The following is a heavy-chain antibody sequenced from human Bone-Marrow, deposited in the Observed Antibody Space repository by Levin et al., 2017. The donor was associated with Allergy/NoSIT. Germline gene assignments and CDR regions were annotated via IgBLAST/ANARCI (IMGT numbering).Heavy chain of an antibody. CDR1: GHSISSGYYY. Sequence: SETLSLTCTVSGHSISSGYYYWDWIRQSPGKELEWIGNVFQSGSTSYNPSLRGRVTISVDKSKNQFSLDLTSVTAADTAFYYCARSLAVAGNRFDFWGQGVLVTVSS. D-gene: IGHD6-19*01. CDR2: VFQSGST. V-gene: IGHV4-39*07. CDR3: ARSLAVAGNRFDF. J-gene: IGHJ4*02.